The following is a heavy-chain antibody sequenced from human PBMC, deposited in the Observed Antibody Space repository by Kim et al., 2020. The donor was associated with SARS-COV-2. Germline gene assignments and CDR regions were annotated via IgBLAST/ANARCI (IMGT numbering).Heavy chain of an antibody. J-gene: IGHJ5*02. CDR2: IIPIFGTA. CDR1: GGTFSSYA. D-gene: IGHD3-9*01. Sequence: SVKVSCKASGGTFSSYAISWVRQAPGQGLEWMGGIIPIFGTANYAQKFQGRVTITADKSTSTAYMELSSLRSEDTAVYYCASGVLRYFDGHMGWFDPWGQGTLVTVSS. V-gene: IGHV1-69*06. CDR3: ASGVLRYFDGHMGWFDP.